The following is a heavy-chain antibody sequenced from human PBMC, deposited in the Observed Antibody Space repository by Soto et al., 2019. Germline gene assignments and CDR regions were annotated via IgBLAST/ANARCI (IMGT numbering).Heavy chain of an antibody. CDR1: GGPISSYY. CDR2: IYYSGST. CDR3: ASLGSGYYTLDY. D-gene: IGHD3-22*01. Sequence: SETLSLTCTVSGGPISSYYWSWIRQPPGKGLEWIGYIYYSGSTNYNPSLKSRVTISVDTSKNQFSLKLSSVTAADTAVYYCASLGSGYYTLDYWGQGTLVTVSS. V-gene: IGHV4-59*01. J-gene: IGHJ4*02.